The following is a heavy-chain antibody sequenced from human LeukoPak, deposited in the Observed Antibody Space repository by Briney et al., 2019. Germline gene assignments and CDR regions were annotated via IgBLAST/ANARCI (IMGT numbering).Heavy chain of an antibody. V-gene: IGHV7-4-1*02. CDR3: AREGCSSTSCYDFDY. Sequence: ASVKVSCKASGYTFTSYAMNWVRQAPGQGLEWMGWINTNTGNPTYAQGFTGRFVFSLDTSVSTAYLQISSLKAEDTAVYYCAREGCSSTSCYDFDYWGQGTLATVSS. D-gene: IGHD2-2*01. J-gene: IGHJ4*02. CDR2: INTNTGNP. CDR1: GYTFTSYA.